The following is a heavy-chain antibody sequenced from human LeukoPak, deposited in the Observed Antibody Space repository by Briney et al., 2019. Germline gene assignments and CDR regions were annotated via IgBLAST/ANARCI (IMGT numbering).Heavy chain of an antibody. CDR3: ARHDYGDRFRTPNFDY. D-gene: IGHD4-17*01. V-gene: IGHV3-23*01. CDR2: ISGSGGST. J-gene: IGHJ4*02. Sequence: GGSLRLSCAASGFTFSSYAMSWVRQAPGKGLEGVSAISGSGGSTYYADSVKGRFTISRDNSKNTLYLQMNSLRAEDTAVYYCARHDYGDRFRTPNFDYWGQGTLVTVSS. CDR1: GFTFSSYA.